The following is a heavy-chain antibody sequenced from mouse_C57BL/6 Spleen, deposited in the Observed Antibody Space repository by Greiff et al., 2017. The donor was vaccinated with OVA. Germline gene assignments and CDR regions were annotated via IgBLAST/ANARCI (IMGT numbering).Heavy chain of an antibody. CDR1: GYTFTSYW. CDR2: IHANSGST. V-gene: IGHV1-64*01. D-gene: IGHD2-5*01. CDR3: ATYYSNPRNAMDY. J-gene: IGHJ4*01. Sequence: QVQLQQPGAELVKPGASVKLSCKASGYTFTSYWMHWVKQRPGQGLEWIGMIHANSGSTNYNEKFKSKATLTVDKSSSTAYMQLSSLTSEDSAVYYCATYYSNPRNAMDYWGQGTSVTVSS.